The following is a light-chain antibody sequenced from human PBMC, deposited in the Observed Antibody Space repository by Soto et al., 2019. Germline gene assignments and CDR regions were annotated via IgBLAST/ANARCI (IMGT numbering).Light chain of an antibody. CDR1: QDITNY. Sequence: EIQMTQSPSTLSASVGDRVTITCQASQDITNYLNWYQQKPGRAPRLLLYDASSLETGVPSRFSGSGSGTDFTLKISRVVAEDVGVYYCMQGTHWPPRFGAGTKVDI. J-gene: IGKJ4*01. CDR3: MQGTHWPPR. V-gene: IGKV1-33*01. CDR2: DAS.